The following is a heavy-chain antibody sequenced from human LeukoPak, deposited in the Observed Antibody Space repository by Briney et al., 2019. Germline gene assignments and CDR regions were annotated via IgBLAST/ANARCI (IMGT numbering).Heavy chain of an antibody. D-gene: IGHD3-16*02. CDR2: VNHREVT. J-gene: IGHJ4*02. CDR1: GGSFDGFY. CDR3: ALHGLSRDY. V-gene: IGHV4-34*01. Sequence: SETLSLTCAVYGGSFDGFYWSWFRQAPGGGLEWIGEVNHREVTHYNPSLKSRVTISVDTSKNQFSLKLSSVTAADTAVYYCALHGLSRDYWGQGTLVTVSS.